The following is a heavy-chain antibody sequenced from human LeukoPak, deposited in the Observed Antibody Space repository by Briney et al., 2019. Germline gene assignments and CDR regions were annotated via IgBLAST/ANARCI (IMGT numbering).Heavy chain of an antibody. Sequence: GESLKISCKDSGYTFSTYWVGWVRQMPGKGLEYMGITFPGSSEVRYSPAFQGQVTISADKSLSTAYLQWTSLKASDTAMYYCARHTGRPQAGWFDPWGQGTLVTVSS. V-gene: IGHV5-51*01. CDR1: GYTFSTYW. CDR2: TFPGSSEV. CDR3: ARHTGRPQAGWFDP. J-gene: IGHJ5*02. D-gene: IGHD3-10*01.